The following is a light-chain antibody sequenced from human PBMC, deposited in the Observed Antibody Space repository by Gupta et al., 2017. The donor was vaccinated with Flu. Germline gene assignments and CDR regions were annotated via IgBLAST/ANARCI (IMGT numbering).Light chain of an antibody. CDR2: WAS. Sequence: SLGERATINCKSSQNVLYSSNNRNYLAWYQQKPGQPPKLLIYWASTRESGVPDRFSGGGSGTDFTLTISSLQAEDVAVYYCQQYYSTPFTFGPGTKVDFK. J-gene: IGKJ3*01. CDR1: QNVLYSSNNRNY. V-gene: IGKV4-1*01. CDR3: QQYYSTPFT.